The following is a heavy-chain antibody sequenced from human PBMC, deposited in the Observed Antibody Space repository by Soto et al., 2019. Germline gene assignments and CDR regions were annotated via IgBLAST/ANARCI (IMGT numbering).Heavy chain of an antibody. CDR3: ARQIYDSDTGPTFQYYFDS. J-gene: IGHJ4*02. Sequence: PGASLKISCKGSGYSFAGYWITWVRQKPGKGLEWMGRIAPSDSQTYYSPSFRGHVTISVTKSITTVFLQWSSLRASDTAMYYCARQIYDSDTGPTFQYYFDSWGQGTPVTVSS. D-gene: IGHD3-22*01. CDR1: GYSFAGYW. CDR2: IAPSDSQT. V-gene: IGHV5-10-1*01.